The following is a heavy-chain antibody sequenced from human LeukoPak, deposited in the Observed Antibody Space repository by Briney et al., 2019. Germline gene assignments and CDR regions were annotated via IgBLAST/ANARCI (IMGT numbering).Heavy chain of an antibody. CDR1: GFTFSSYE. CDR3: AKDVSGVAARPIDY. D-gene: IGHD6-6*01. V-gene: IGHV3-48*03. J-gene: IGHJ4*02. CDR2: ISSSGSTI. Sequence: PGGSLRLSCAASGFTFSSYEMNWVRQAPGKGLEWVSYISSSGSTIYYADSVKGRFTISRDNAKNSLYLQMNSLRAEDTAVYYCAKDVSGVAARPIDYWGQGTLVTVSS.